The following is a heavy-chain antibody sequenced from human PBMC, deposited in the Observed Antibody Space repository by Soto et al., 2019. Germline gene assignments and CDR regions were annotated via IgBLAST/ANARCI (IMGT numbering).Heavy chain of an antibody. CDR3: ARKLVGATDAFEY. V-gene: IGHV4-39*02. J-gene: IGHJ4*02. Sequence: QLQLQESGPGLVKPSETLSLTCTVSGGSIRSSAYYWAWIRQPPGKGLEWVGSIYYSGSTYYNPPFISRVTISVSTSKNHFSLQLTSVTAADTAVYYCARKLVGATDAFEYWGQGTLVTVSS. CDR1: GGSIRSSAYY. D-gene: IGHD1-26*01. CDR2: IYYSGST.